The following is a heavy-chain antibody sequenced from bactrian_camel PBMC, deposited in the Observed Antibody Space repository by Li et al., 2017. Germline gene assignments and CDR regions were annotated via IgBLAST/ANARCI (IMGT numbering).Heavy chain of an antibody. V-gene: IGHV3S1*01. J-gene: IGHJ6*01. Sequence: HVQLVESGGGSVQAGGSLKLSCVASGYSYGSDCMGWFRQAPGEEREVVADTYSNGGSTYYADFVKGRFTISQDKAKNTLYLQMSSLTPDDTAMYYCAAGTRIIVGDYCDGITAWGQGTQVTVS. CDR3: AAGTRIIVGDYCDGITA. CDR2: TYSNGGST. CDR1: GYSYGSDC. D-gene: IGHD3*01.